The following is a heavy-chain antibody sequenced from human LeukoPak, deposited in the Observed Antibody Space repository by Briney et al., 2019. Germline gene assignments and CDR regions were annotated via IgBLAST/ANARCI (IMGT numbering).Heavy chain of an antibody. CDR3: AILLGYCSSTSCYGHAFDI. D-gene: IGHD2-2*01. J-gene: IGHJ3*02. CDR1: GYTFTGYY. CDR2: INPNSGGT. V-gene: IGHV1-2*02. Sequence: GASVKVSFKASGYTFTGYYMHWVRQAPGQGLEWMGWINPNSGGTNYAQKFQGRVTMTRDTSISTAYMELSRLRSDDTAVYYCAILLGYCSSTSCYGHAFDIWGQGTMVTVSS.